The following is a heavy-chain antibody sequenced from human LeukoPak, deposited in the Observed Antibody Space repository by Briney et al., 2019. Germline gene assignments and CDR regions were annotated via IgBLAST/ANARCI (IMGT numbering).Heavy chain of an antibody. CDR1: GFTVSSNY. D-gene: IGHD2-21*02. CDR3: ARTQTNCGGDCYYYYYYMDV. V-gene: IGHV3-53*01. CDR2: IYSGGST. J-gene: IGHJ6*03. Sequence: GGSLRLSCAASGFTVSSNYMSWVRQAPGKGLERVSVIYSGGSTYYADSVKGRFTISRDNSKNTLYLQMNSLRAEDTAVYYCARTQTNCGGDCYYYYYYMDVWGKGTTVTVSS.